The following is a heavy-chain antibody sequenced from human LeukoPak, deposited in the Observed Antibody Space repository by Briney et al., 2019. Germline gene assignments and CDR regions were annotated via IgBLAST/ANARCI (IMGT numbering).Heavy chain of an antibody. D-gene: IGHD1-1*01. CDR2: IYYSGST. V-gene: IGHV4-59*08. J-gene: IGHJ3*02. Sequence: SETLSLTCTVSGGSISSYYWSWIRQPPGKGLEWIGYIYYSGSTNYNPSLKSRVTISVDTSKNQFSLKLSSVTAADTAVYYCARQGTTGVTAFDIWGQGTMVTVSS. CDR1: GGSISSYY. CDR3: ARQGTTGVTAFDI.